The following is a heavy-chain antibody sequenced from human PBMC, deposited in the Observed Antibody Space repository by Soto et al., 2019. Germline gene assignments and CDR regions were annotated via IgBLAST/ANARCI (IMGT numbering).Heavy chain of an antibody. Sequence: GSGPTLVNPTQTLTLTCTFSGFSLSTSGMCVSWIRQPPGKALEWLALIDWDDDKYYSTSLKTRLTISKDTSKNQVVLTMTNMDPVDTATYYCARILNWDDYYYYGMDVWGQGXTVTVYS. V-gene: IGHV2-70*01. D-gene: IGHD1-1*01. CDR3: ARILNWDDYYYYGMDV. J-gene: IGHJ6*02. CDR2: IDWDDDK. CDR1: GFSLSTSGMC.